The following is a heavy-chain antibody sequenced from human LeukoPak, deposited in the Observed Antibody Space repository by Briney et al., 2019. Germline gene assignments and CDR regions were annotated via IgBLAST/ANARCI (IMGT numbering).Heavy chain of an antibody. CDR2: INPKCCGP. CDR3: ATQNIVVVPAAMLFGIRGSQNYYYMDV. D-gene: IGHD2-2*01. Sequence: SENVSCKASVYTFTRYYIHWVRQAPGQGLEWMGWINPKCCGPHHPQKLQGRVTMTRDTSISTAYMELSRLRSDDTAVYYCATQNIVVVPAAMLFGIRGSQNYYYMDVWGKGTTVTIS. CDR1: VYTFTRYY. V-gene: IGHV1-2*02. J-gene: IGHJ6*03.